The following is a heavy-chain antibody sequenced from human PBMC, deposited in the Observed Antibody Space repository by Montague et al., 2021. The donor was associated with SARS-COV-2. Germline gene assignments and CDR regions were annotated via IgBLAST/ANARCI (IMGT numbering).Heavy chain of an antibody. Sequence: SETLSLTCSVSGGSMSSYHWVWIRQPPGKGLEWIGYVSYGGRTNXNLSLKSRVTISLDTSKNRFSLRVTSVTAADTAVYYCARDVRYYYDQWGQGILVTVSS. D-gene: IGHD3-10*01. V-gene: IGHV4-59*01. CDR1: GGSMSSYH. CDR3: ARDVRYYYDQ. CDR2: VSYGGRT. J-gene: IGHJ4*02.